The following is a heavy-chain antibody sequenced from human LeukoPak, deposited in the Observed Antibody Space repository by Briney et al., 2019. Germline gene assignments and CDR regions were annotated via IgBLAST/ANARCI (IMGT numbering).Heavy chain of an antibody. V-gene: IGHV3-23*01. J-gene: IGHJ5*02. CDR3: AKTAPAAIYWFGP. D-gene: IGHD2-2*02. CDR1: GFTFSTYA. Sequence: GGSLRISCAASGFTFSTYAMTWARQAPGKRLEWVSAISGSGGSTYYADSVKGRFTISTDNSKTTLYLQMNSLRAEDTAVYYCAKTAPAAIYWFGPWGQGTLVTVSS. CDR2: ISGSGGST.